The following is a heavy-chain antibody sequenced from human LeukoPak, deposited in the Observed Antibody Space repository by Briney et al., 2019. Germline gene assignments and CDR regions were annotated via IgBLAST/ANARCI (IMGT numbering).Heavy chain of an antibody. CDR1: GGSISSYY. D-gene: IGHD1-1*01. J-gene: IGHJ4*02. CDR2: FSCSGST. V-gene: IGHV4-39*07. CDR3: ARDWNRYAY. Sequence: NASETLSLTCTVSGGSISSYYWSWIRQPPGKGLEWIGSFSCSGSTYYNPSLKSRVTISVDTSKSQFSLYMDSVTAADTAVYYCARDWNRYAYWGQGTLVTVSS.